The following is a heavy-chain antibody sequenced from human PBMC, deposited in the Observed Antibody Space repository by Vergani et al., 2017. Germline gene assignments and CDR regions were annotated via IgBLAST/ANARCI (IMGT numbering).Heavy chain of an antibody. CDR1: GFTFDDYA. D-gene: IGHD2-21*01. CDR2: ISGSGGST. V-gene: IGHV3-23*04. CDR3: AKVRPHIVVEECFDY. Sequence: EVQLVESGGGLVQPGRSLRLSCAASGFTFDDYAMHWVRQAPGKGLEWVSAISGSGGSTYYADSVKGRFTISRDNSKNTLYLQMNSLRAEDTAVYYCAKVRPHIVVEECFDYWGQGTLVTVSS. J-gene: IGHJ4*02.